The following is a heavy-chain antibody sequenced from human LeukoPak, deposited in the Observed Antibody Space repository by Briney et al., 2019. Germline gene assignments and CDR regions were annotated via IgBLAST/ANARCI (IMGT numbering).Heavy chain of an antibody. CDR1: GFTFSDYY. D-gene: IGHD3-22*01. V-gene: IGHV3-11*04. Sequence: GGSLRLSCAASGFTFSDYYMSWIRQAPGKGLEWVGYISTIGSAIYDAASLKGRFTISRDTAKNSLYLQMNNLTAEDTAVYYCAREYDTSAFDIWGQGTMVTVSS. CDR3: AREYDTSAFDI. J-gene: IGHJ3*02. CDR2: ISTIGSAI.